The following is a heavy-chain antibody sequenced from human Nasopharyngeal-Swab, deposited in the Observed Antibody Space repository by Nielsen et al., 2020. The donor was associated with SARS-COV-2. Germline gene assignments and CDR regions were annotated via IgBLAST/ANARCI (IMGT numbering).Heavy chain of an antibody. Sequence: ASVKVSCKASGYTFTDHYIQWVRQAPGQGLAWMGRINPNTGGTNYAQNFQGRVTLTRDMSISTAYMELNRLRSGDTAVYFCARDNYYNSSGYYSPDYWGQGTLVTVSS. CDR2: INPNTGGT. D-gene: IGHD3-22*01. V-gene: IGHV1-2*06. CDR1: GYTFTDHY. J-gene: IGHJ4*02. CDR3: ARDNYYNSSGYYSPDY.